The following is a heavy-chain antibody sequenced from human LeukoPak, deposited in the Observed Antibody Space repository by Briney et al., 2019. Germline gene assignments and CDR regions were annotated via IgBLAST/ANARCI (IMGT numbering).Heavy chain of an antibody. Sequence: SETLSLTCTVSGGSISSSSYYWGWIRQPPGKGLEWIGSIYYSGSTYYNPSLKSRVTISVDTSKNQFSLKLSSVTAADTAVYYCARAIAAAGPEDYWGQGTLVTVSS. CDR3: ARAIAAAGPEDY. D-gene: IGHD6-13*01. J-gene: IGHJ4*02. CDR2: IYYSGST. V-gene: IGHV4-39*07. CDR1: GGSISSSSYY.